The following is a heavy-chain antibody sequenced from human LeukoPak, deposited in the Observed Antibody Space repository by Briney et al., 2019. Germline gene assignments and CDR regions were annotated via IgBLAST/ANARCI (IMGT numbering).Heavy chain of an antibody. J-gene: IGHJ6*03. Sequence: GGSLRLSCEASGFTFSSFGMSWVRQAPGKGLEWVAAISGSGGTTHYADSVKGRFTISRDNSKNTLYLQMNSLRAEDTAVYYCAKGGIAVASTSYYYYMDVWGKGTTVTSSS. CDR2: ISGSGGTT. D-gene: IGHD6-19*01. CDR3: AKGGIAVASTSYYYYMDV. V-gene: IGHV3-23*01. CDR1: GFTFSSFG.